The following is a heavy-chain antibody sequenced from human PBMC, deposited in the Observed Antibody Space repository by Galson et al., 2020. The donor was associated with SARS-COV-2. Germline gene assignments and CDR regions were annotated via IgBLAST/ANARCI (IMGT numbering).Heavy chain of an antibody. J-gene: IGHJ3*02. CDR1: GFTFSNAW. CDR3: TTVGWFVAAFDI. Sequence: GESLKISCAASGFTFSNAWMSWVRQAPGKGLEWVGRIKSKTDGGTTDYAAPVKGRFTISRDDSKNTLYLQMNSLKTEDTAVYYCTTVGWFVAAFDIWGQGTMVTVSS. V-gene: IGHV3-15*01. CDR2: IKSKTDGGTT. D-gene: IGHD3-10*01.